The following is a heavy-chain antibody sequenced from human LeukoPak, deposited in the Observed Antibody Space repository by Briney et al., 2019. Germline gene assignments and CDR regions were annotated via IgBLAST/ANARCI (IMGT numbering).Heavy chain of an antibody. CDR3: AIDRAYTYMGGIDY. J-gene: IGHJ4*02. CDR2: IYTSGST. Sequence: SHTLSLTCTVSARSISSYYWSWIRHPAGKGLEWIGRIYTSGSTNYNPSLKIPLNMSVDTSKNQFYLKLSAVTAADTGVYYCAIDRAYTYMGGIDYWGQGTMVTVSS. D-gene: IGHD5-18*01. CDR1: ARSISSYY. V-gene: IGHV4-4*07.